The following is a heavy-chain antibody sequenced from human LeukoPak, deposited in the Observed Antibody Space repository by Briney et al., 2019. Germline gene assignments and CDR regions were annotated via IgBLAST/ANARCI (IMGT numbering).Heavy chain of an antibody. J-gene: IGHJ4*02. Sequence: GGSLRLSCAASGFTFSSYGMHWVRQAPGKGLEWVAFIRYDGSNKYYADSVKGRFTISRDNSKNTLYLQMNSLRAEDTAVYYCAKDPKSVAGTTFDYWGQGTLVTVSS. CDR1: GFTFSSYG. V-gene: IGHV3-30*02. D-gene: IGHD6-19*01. CDR2: IRYDGSNK. CDR3: AKDPKSVAGTTFDY.